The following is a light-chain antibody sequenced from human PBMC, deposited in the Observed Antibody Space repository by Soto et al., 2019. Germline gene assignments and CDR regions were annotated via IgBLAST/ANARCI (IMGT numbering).Light chain of an antibody. Sequence: EIVFTLSPGTLSLSPGERATLSCRDSQSVGSSYLAWYQQKPGQAPRLLIYGASSRATGIPDRFSGSGSGTDFTLTISRLEPEDFAVYYCQQYGSSPWTFGQGTMVDIK. CDR2: GAS. CDR1: QSVGSSY. CDR3: QQYGSSPWT. J-gene: IGKJ1*01. V-gene: IGKV3-20*01.